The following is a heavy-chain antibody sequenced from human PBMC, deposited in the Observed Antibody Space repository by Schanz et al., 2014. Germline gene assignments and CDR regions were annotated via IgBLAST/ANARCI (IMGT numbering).Heavy chain of an antibody. CDR3: ARQGIGYQHGRYYYYMDV. Sequence: QLQLQESGPGLVKPSETLSLTCTVSGGSISSYYWSWIRQPPGKGLEWIGYIYYSGDTNYNPSLKSRVTISVDTSKNQVSLNLSSVTAADTAVYYCARQGIGYQHGRYYYYMDVWGRGTTVTVSS. D-gene: IGHD2-2*01. V-gene: IGHV4-59*01. CDR1: GGSISSYY. J-gene: IGHJ6*03. CDR2: IYYSGDT.